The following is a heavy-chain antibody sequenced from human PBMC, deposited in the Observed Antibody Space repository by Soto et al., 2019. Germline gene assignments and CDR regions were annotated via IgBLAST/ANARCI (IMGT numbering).Heavy chain of an antibody. CDR2: ISWNSGSI. CDR1: GFTFSSYA. D-gene: IGHD4-4*01. CDR3: AKEASNRYYYSYMDV. J-gene: IGHJ6*03. Sequence: GGSLRLSCAASGFTFSSYAMSWARQAPGKGLEWVSGISWNSGSICYADSVKGRFTISRDNAKNSLYLQMNSLRAEDTALYYCAKEASNRYYYSYMDVWGKGTTVTVSS. V-gene: IGHV3-9*01.